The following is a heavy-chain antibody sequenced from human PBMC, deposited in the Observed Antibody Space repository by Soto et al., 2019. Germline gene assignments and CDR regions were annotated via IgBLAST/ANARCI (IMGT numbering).Heavy chain of an antibody. CDR2: INPNSGGT. CDR1: GYTFTGYY. Sequence: ASVKVSCKASGYTFTGYYMHWVRQAPGQRLERMGWINPNSGGTNYAQKFQGRVTMTRDTSISTAYLELSRLSSDDTAVYYCARGPGRAAAGRGNWFEPWGQATLVTVSS. CDR3: ARGPGRAAAGRGNWFEP. D-gene: IGHD6-13*01. J-gene: IGHJ5*02. V-gene: IGHV1-2*02.